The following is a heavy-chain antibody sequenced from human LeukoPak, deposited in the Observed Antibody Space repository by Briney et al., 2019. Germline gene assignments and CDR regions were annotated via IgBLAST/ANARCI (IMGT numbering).Heavy chain of an antibody. D-gene: IGHD3-22*01. V-gene: IGHV5-51*01. CDR2: IYPGDSDT. J-gene: IGHJ4*02. Sequence: GESLKISCKGSGYSFTSYWIGWVRQMPGKGLEWMRIIYPGDSDTRYSPSFQGQVTISADKSISTAYLQWSSLKVSDTAMYYCASLPRAYYYDSSGYYYVPYFDYWGQGTLVTVSS. CDR3: ASLPRAYYYDSSGYYYVPYFDY. CDR1: GYSFTSYW.